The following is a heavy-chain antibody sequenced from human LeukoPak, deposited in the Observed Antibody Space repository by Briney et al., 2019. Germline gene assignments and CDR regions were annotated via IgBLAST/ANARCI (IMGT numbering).Heavy chain of an antibody. Sequence: SETLSLTCAVYGGSFSGYYWSWIRQPPGKGLEWIGEINHSGSTNYNPSLKSRVTISVDTSKNQFSLKLSSVTAADTAVYYCARLDGITMVRGVIINWFDPWGQGTLVTVSS. CDR2: INHSGST. D-gene: IGHD3-10*01. CDR1: GGSFSGYY. J-gene: IGHJ5*02. V-gene: IGHV4-34*01. CDR3: ARLDGITMVRGVIINWFDP.